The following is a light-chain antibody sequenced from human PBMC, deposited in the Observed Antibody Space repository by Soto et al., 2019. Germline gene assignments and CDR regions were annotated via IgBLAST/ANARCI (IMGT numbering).Light chain of an antibody. Sequence: EIVLTQSPGTLSLSPGERATLSCRASQSVSSSYLAWYQQKPGQAPRLLIYGASSRATGIPARFSGSGSGTDFTLTISSLKPEEFVVYYCQLYGSSRYTFGQGTKLEIK. CDR1: QSVSSSY. CDR3: QLYGSSRYT. CDR2: GAS. J-gene: IGKJ2*01. V-gene: IGKV3-20*01.